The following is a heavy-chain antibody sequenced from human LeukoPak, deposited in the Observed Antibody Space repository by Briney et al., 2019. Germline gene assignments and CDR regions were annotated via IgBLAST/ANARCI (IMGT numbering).Heavy chain of an antibody. D-gene: IGHD1-26*01. CDR3: ARLGIVGATPDY. CDR2: ISAYNGNT. V-gene: IGHV1-18*01. Sequence: ASVKVSCKASEYTFTNYAISWVRQAPGQGLEWMGWISAYNGNTNYAQKLQGRVTMTTDTSTSTAYMELRSLRSDDTAVYYCARLGIVGATPDYWGQGTLVTVSS. CDR1: EYTFTNYA. J-gene: IGHJ4*02.